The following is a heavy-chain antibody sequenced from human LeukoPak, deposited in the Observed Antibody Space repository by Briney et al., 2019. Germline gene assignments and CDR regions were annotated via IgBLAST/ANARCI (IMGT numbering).Heavy chain of an antibody. Sequence: SETLSLTCTVSGGPISSSSYYWGWIRQPPGKGLEWIGSIYYSGSTYYNPSLKSRVTISVDTSKNQFSLKLSSVTAADTAVYYCARDPTYYYDSSGYFFDYWGQGTLVTVSS. CDR2: IYYSGST. D-gene: IGHD3-22*01. V-gene: IGHV4-39*07. J-gene: IGHJ4*02. CDR1: GGPISSSSYY. CDR3: ARDPTYYYDSSGYFFDY.